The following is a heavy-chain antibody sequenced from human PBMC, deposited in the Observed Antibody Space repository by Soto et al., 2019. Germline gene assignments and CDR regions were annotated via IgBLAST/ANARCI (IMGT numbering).Heavy chain of an antibody. Sequence: SETLSLTCTVSGGSITSSSYYWGWIRQPPGKGLEWIGSIYYSGSTYYNPSLKSRVTISVDTSKNQFSLKLSSVTAADTAVYYCARAQGDWSTEFDYWGQGTLVTVSS. CDR1: GGSITSSSYY. J-gene: IGHJ4*02. D-gene: IGHD3-9*01. CDR2: IYYSGST. CDR3: ARAQGDWSTEFDY. V-gene: IGHV4-39*01.